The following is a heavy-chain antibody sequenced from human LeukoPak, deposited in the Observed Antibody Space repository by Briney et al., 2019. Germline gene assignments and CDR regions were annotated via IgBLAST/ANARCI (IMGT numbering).Heavy chain of an antibody. Sequence: GGSLRPSCAASGFTFDDYAMHWVRQAPGKGLEWVSGISWNSGSIGYADSVKGRFTISRDNAKNSLYLQMNSLRAEDTALYYCAKSRGFGVVTLYYFDYWGQGTLVTVSS. CDR3: AKSRGFGVVTLYYFDY. V-gene: IGHV3-9*01. D-gene: IGHD3-3*01. CDR2: ISWNSGSI. CDR1: GFTFDDYA. J-gene: IGHJ4*02.